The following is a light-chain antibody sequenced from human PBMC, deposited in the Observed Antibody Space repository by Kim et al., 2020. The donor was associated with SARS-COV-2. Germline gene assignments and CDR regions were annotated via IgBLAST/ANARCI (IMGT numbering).Light chain of an antibody. J-gene: IGLJ3*02. CDR1: SSDVGGNNY. V-gene: IGLV2-14*03. CDR2: DVS. Sequence: QSITTAGTGASSDVGGNNYVSWYQQHPGKAPKLMIYDVSQRPSGVSNRFSGSKSGNTASLTISGLQAEDEADYYCSSYTTSTTFVFGGGTKVTVL. CDR3: SSYTTSTTFV.